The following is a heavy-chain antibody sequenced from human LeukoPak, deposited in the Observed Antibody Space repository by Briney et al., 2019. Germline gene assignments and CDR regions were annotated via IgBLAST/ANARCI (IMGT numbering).Heavy chain of an antibody. D-gene: IGHD3-10*01. J-gene: IGHJ3*02. Sequence: SDTLSLTCTVSGGSISSSSYYWGWIRQPPGKGLEWIGSIYYSGSTYYSPSLKSRVIISVDTSKNQFSLKLSSVTAADTAVYYCARHARRDYYGSGSYQFDIWGQGTMVTVSS. CDR3: ARHARRDYYGSGSYQFDI. V-gene: IGHV4-39*01. CDR1: GGSISSSSYY. CDR2: IYYSGST.